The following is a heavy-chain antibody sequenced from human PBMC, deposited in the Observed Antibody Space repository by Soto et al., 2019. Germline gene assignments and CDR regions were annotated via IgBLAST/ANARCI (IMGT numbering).Heavy chain of an antibody. J-gene: IGHJ5*02. CDR3: ARGRFRRTWFDP. D-gene: IGHD3-16*01. CDR2: KNPDSGNT. V-gene: IGHV1-8*01. Sequence: QVQLVQSGAEVKKPGASVKVSCKASGYTSTNYDIHWVRQGTGQGLEWMGWKNPDSGNTGQSKQFQGRVTMTRVPSISTAYMEMSSLRFEDPAVYYCARGRFRRTWFDPWGQGTLVTVSS. CDR1: GYTSTNYD.